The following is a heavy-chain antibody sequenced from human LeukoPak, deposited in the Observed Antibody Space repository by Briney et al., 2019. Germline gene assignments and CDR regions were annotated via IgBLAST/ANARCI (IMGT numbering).Heavy chain of an antibody. J-gene: IGHJ4*02. Sequence: ASVKVSCKASGYTFTDYHMHWVRQAPGQGLEWMGWINPNSGGTKYAQKSQGRVTMTRDTSISTAYMELSRLRSDDTAVYYCARRYCSSANCYTAPDYWGQGTLVTVSS. CDR3: ARRYCSSANCYTAPDY. CDR1: GYTFTDYH. CDR2: INPNSGGT. D-gene: IGHD2-2*02. V-gene: IGHV1-2*02.